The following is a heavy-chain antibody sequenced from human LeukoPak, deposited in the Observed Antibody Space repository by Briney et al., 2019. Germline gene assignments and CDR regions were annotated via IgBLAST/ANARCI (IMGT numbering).Heavy chain of an antibody. CDR3: AREKYCTITDCLHGRFYFDY. J-gene: IGHJ4*02. V-gene: IGHV3-15*01. Sequence: GGSLRLSCAASGFTFSNAWMSWVRQAPGKGLEWVGRIKSKTDGGTTDYAAPVEGRFTISRDDSKNTLYLQMNTLRAEDTAVYYCAREKYCTITDCLHGRFYFDYWGQGTLVTVPS. CDR2: IKSKTDGGTT. CDR1: GFTFSNAW. D-gene: IGHD2-2*01.